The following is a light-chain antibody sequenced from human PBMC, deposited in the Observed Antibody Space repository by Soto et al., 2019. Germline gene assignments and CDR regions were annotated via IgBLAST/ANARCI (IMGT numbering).Light chain of an antibody. J-gene: IGLJ1*01. V-gene: IGLV2-8*01. CDR1: SSDVGAYNY. CDR3: SSYAGSNNYV. Sequence: QSALTQPPSASGSPGQSVTISCTGTSSDVGAYNYVSWYQLHAGKAPKLIVYEVSKRPSDVPDRFSASKSGNTASLTVSGLQTEDEADYYCSSYAGSNNYVFGIGTKLTVL. CDR2: EVS.